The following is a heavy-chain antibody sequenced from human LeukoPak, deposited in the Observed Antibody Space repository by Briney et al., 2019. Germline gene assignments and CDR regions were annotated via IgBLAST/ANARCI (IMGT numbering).Heavy chain of an antibody. D-gene: IGHD2-15*01. Sequence: SETLSLTCTVSGGSTSSSSYYWDWIRQPPGKGLEWIGSVHYSGSTYSNPSLKSRVTISVDTSENQYSLKLSSVTAADTAVYYCARRGYCSGGICYSLSSYDSWGQGTLVTVSS. CDR3: ARRGYCSGGICYSLSSYDS. J-gene: IGHJ4*02. CDR2: VHYSGST. V-gene: IGHV4-39*01. CDR1: GGSTSSSSYY.